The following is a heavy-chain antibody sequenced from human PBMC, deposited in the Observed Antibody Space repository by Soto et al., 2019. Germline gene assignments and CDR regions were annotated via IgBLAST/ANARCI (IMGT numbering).Heavy chain of an antibody. V-gene: IGHV4-59*01. CDR2: IYYSVST. CDR3: AREGGFSVRSPISCYLGCFDP. Sequence: SETLSLTCTVSGGSISSYYWSWIRQPPGKGLEWIGYIYYSVSTNYNPSLKSRVTISVDTSKNQFSLKLSSVTAADTAVYYCAREGGFSVRSPISCYLGCFDPWGQGTRVNVSS. CDR1: GGSISSYY. D-gene: IGHD2-2*01. J-gene: IGHJ5*02.